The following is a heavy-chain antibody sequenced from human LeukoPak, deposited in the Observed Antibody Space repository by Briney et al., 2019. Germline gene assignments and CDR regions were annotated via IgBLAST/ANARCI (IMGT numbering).Heavy chain of an antibody. J-gene: IGHJ4*02. CDR1: GGTFSSCA. Sequence: ASVKVSCKASGGTFSSCAISWVRQALGQGLEWMGGIIPIFGTANYAQKFQGRVTITADESTSTAYMELSSLRSEDTAVYYCARVVGYYDSSGYYIDYWGQGTLVTVSS. CDR3: ARVVGYYDSSGYYIDY. CDR2: IIPIFGTA. V-gene: IGHV1-69*01. D-gene: IGHD3-22*01.